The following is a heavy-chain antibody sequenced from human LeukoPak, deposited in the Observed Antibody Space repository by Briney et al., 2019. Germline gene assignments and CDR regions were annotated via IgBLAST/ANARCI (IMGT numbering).Heavy chain of an antibody. V-gene: IGHV3-30*18. J-gene: IGHJ4*02. Sequence: GGSLRLSCAASGFTFNTYGMHWFRQAPGKGLEWVALISYDGSTKYYADSVKGRFTISRDNSKNTLYLQMNSLRAEDTAVYYCAKQAGYFDWLCDYWSQGTLVTVSS. CDR1: GFTFNTYG. CDR3: AKQAGYFDWLCDY. D-gene: IGHD3-9*01. CDR2: ISYDGSTK.